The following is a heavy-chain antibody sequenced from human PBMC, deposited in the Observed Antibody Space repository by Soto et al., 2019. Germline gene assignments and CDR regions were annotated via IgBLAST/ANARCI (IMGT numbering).Heavy chain of an antibody. CDR2: IWYDGSNK. D-gene: IGHD4-4*01. CDR1: GCTFSSYG. Sequence: QVQLVESGGGVVQPGRSLRLSCAASGCTFSSYGMHWVRQAPGKGLEWVAAIWYDGSNKYYADYVKGRFTISRDNSKSALYLQVSSLRPEDTAVYYCARESHSDYACDHWGQGTMVTVSS. J-gene: IGHJ4*02. V-gene: IGHV3-33*01. CDR3: ARESHSDYACDH.